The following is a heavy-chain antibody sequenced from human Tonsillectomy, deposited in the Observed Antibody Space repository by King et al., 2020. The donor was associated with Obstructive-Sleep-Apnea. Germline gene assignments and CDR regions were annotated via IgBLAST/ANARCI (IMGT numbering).Heavy chain of an antibody. J-gene: IGHJ5*02. D-gene: IGHD1-7*01. Sequence: VQLVESGGGVVQPGRSLRLPCAASGFTFSSYGMHWVRQAPGKGLEWVAVIWYDGSNKYYADSVKGRFTISRDNSKNTLYLQMNSLRAEDTAVYYCAEDGVPELPPVWFDPWGQGTLVTVSS. V-gene: IGHV3-33*06. CDR3: AEDGVPELPPVWFDP. CDR2: IWYDGSNK. CDR1: GFTFSSYG.